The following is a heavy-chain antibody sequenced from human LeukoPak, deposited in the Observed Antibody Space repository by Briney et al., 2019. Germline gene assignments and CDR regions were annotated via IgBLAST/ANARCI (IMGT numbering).Heavy chain of an antibody. CDR3: AKGREATAGRGVAFDI. J-gene: IGHJ3*02. CDR1: GFTFSNYA. D-gene: IGHD6-13*01. Sequence: PGGSLRLSCAASGFTFSNYAMNWLRQAPGKGLEWVSAISGSGGSTYYAGSVKGRFTLPRDNSKNTLYLQMNSLRAEDTTVYYCAKGREATAGRGVAFDIWGQGTMVTVSS. CDR2: ISGSGGST. V-gene: IGHV3-23*01.